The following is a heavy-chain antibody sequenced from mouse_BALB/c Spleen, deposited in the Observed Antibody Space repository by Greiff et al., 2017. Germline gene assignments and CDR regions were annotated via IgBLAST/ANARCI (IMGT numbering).Heavy chain of an antibody. CDR1: GFNIKDTY. V-gene: IGHV14-3*02. D-gene: IGHD2-14*01. Sequence: EVQLQQSGAELVKPGASVKLSCTASGFNIKDTYMHWVKQRPEQGLEWIGRIDPANGNTKYDPKFQGKATITADTSSSTAYMQLSSLTSEDSAVYYCARGNRYDGTRAMDYWGQGTSVTVSS. CDR2: IDPANGNT. CDR3: ARGNRYDGTRAMDY. J-gene: IGHJ4*01.